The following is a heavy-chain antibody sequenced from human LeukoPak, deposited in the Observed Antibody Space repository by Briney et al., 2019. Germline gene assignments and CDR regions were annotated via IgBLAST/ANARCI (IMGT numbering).Heavy chain of an antibody. J-gene: IGHJ3*02. Sequence: EASVKVSCKASGYTFTSYGISWVRQAPGQGLEWMGWISAYNGNTNYAQKLQGRVTMTTDTSTSTAYMELRSLRSDDTAVYYCARVPLRRYFDWLRPGHDAFDIWGQGTMVTVSS. CDR1: GYTFTSYG. D-gene: IGHD3-9*01. CDR2: ISAYNGNT. CDR3: ARVPLRRYFDWLRPGHDAFDI. V-gene: IGHV1-18*01.